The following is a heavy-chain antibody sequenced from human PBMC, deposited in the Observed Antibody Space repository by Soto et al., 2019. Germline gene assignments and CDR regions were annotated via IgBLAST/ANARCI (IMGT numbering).Heavy chain of an antibody. Sequence: QVQLVQSGAEVKKPGSSVKVSCKASGGTFSSYTISWVRQAPGQGLEWMGRIIPILGIANYAQKFQGRVKSTADKSTSTAYIGLGRLRCEDTAVYYCAGTGGVYYYYYGMDVWGQGTTVTVSS. CDR2: IIPILGIA. J-gene: IGHJ6*02. CDR3: AGTGGVYYYYYGMDV. CDR1: GGTFSSYT. D-gene: IGHD3-10*01. V-gene: IGHV1-69*02.